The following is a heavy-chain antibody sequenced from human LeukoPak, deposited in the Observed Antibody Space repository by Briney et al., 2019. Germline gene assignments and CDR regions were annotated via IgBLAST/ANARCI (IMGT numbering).Heavy chain of an antibody. D-gene: IGHD2-2*01. CDR3: ARVRYCSSTSCRGPFDY. V-gene: IGHV1-46*01. Sequence: ASVKVSCKASGYTFTSYYVHWVRQAPGQGLEWMGIINPSGGSTSYAQKFQGRVTMTRDTSTSTVYMELSSLRSEDTAVYYCARVRYCSSTSCRGPFDYWGQGTLVTVSS. CDR1: GYTFTSYY. J-gene: IGHJ4*02. CDR2: INPSGGST.